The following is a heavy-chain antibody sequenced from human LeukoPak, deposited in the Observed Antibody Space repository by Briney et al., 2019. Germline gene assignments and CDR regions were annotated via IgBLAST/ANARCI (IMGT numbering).Heavy chain of an antibody. CDR1: GYIFTNYG. CDR3: ARDVGITVADSFDP. V-gene: IGHV1-18*01. D-gene: IGHD6-13*01. Sequence: ASVKVSCKASGYIFTNYGITWVRQAPGQGLEWMGWISVYNGNTNYAQQIQGRVTMTTDTSTSTVYMEVRGLRSDDTAMYYCARDVGITVADSFDPWGQGTLVTVSS. CDR2: ISVYNGNT. J-gene: IGHJ5*02.